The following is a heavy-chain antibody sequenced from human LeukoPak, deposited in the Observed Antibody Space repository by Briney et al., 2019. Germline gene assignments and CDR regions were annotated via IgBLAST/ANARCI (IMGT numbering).Heavy chain of an antibody. CDR3: ARDGSGWKIDY. D-gene: IGHD6-19*01. J-gene: IGHJ4*02. CDR1: GGSISSYY. CDR2: IYYSGST. V-gene: IGHV4-59*12. Sequence: SSETLSLTCTVSGGSISSYYWSWIRQPPGKGLEWIGYIYYSGSTNYNPSLKSRVTISVDTSKNQFSLKLNSVTAADTAVYYCARDGSGWKIDYWGQGTLVTVSS.